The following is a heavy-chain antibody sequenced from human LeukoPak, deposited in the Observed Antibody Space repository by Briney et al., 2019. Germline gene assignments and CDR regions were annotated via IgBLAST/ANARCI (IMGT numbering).Heavy chain of an antibody. J-gene: IGHJ3*02. CDR3: ARQWELDAFDI. Sequence: ASVKVSCKASGYTFTNYGINWVRQAPGQGLEWMGWISAYNGNTKYAQKLQGRVTMTTDTSTSTAYMELRSLRSDDTAVYYCARQWELDAFDIWGQGTMVTVSS. CDR2: ISAYNGNT. D-gene: IGHD1-26*01. CDR1: GYTFTNYG. V-gene: IGHV1-18*01.